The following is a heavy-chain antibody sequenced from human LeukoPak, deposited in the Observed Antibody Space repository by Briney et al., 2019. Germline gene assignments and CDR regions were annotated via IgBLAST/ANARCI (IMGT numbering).Heavy chain of an antibody. V-gene: IGHV3-48*01. J-gene: IGHJ4*02. Sequence: GGSLRLSCAASGFTFSSYSMNWVRQAPGKGLEWVSYISSSSSTIYYADSVKGRFTISRDNAKNSLYLQMNSLRAEDTAVYYCAKAGIFGVVITYFDYWGQGTLVTVSS. CDR1: GFTFSSYS. D-gene: IGHD3-3*01. CDR3: AKAGIFGVVITYFDY. CDR2: ISSSSSTI.